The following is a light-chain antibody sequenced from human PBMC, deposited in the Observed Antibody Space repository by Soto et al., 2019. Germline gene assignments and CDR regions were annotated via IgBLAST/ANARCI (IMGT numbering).Light chain of an antibody. CDR2: GVY. CDR3: QHYGYSQWT. J-gene: IGKJ1*01. CDR1: QTGSNSY. Sequence: IVLTQSPGTLSLPPGERATLSCRASQTGSNSYLAWYQHKSGQAPRLLIYGVYTRASGIPDRFSGSGSGTESTLTITRLEPEDSAVYFCQHYGYSQWTFGQGTKVDIK. V-gene: IGKV3-20*01.